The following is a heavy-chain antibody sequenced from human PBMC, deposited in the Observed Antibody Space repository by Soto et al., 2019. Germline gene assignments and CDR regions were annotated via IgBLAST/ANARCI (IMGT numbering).Heavy chain of an antibody. V-gene: IGHV4-34*01. J-gene: IGHJ3*02. CDR1: GGSFSGYY. Sequence: SETLSLTCAVYGGSFSGYYWSWIRQPPGKGLEWIGEINHSGSTNYNPSLKSRVTISVDTSKNQFSLKLSSVTAADTAVYYCARGFLFRHYVGGYDDAFDIWGQGTMVTVSS. CDR2: INHSGST. D-gene: IGHD5-12*01. CDR3: ARGFLFRHYVGGYDDAFDI.